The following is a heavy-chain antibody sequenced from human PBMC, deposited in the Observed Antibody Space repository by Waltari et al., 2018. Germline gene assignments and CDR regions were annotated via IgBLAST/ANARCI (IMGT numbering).Heavy chain of an antibody. CDR2: IYYSGST. CDR3: ARRERYSSGHIDY. CDR1: GGSISSSSYY. J-gene: IGHJ4*02. D-gene: IGHD6-19*01. V-gene: IGHV4-39*07. Sequence: QLQLQESGPGLVKPSETLSLTCTVSGGSISSSSYYWGWIRQPPGKGLEWIGSIYYSGSTYYNPSLKSRVTISVDTSKNQFSLKLSSVTAADTAVYYCARRERYSSGHIDYWGQGTLVTVSS.